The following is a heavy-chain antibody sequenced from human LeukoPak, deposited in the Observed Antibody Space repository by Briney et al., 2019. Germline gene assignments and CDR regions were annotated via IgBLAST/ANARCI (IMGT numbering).Heavy chain of an antibody. CDR1: GFTFSSYG. D-gene: IGHD3-22*01. CDR2: IWYDGSNK. V-gene: IGHV3-33*01. CDR3: ARIYDSSGYDAFDI. J-gene: IGHJ3*02. Sequence: GGSLRLSCAASGFTFSSYGMHWVRQAPGKGLEWVAVIWYDGSNKYYADSVKGRFTISRDNSKNTLYLQMNSLRAEDTAVYYCARIYDSSGYDAFDIWGQGTMVTVSS.